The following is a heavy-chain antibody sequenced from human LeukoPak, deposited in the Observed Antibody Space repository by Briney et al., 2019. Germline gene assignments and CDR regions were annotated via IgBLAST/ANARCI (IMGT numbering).Heavy chain of an antibody. J-gene: IGHJ5*02. CDR3: AKDAYYGSTWGFDP. CDR1: GFTFSSYG. V-gene: IGHV3-30*18. D-gene: IGHD3-22*01. CDR2: ISYDGSNK. Sequence: PGGSLRLSCAASGFTFSSYGMHWVRQAPGKGLEWVAVISYDGSNKYYADSVKGRFTISRDNSKNTLYLQMNSLGAEDTAVYYCAKDAYYGSTWGFDPWGQGTLVTVSS.